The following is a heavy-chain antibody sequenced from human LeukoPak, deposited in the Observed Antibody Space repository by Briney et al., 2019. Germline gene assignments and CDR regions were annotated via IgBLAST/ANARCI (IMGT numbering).Heavy chain of an antibody. CDR2: ISWDGGST. D-gene: IGHD3-22*01. V-gene: IGHV3-43D*03. CDR1: GFTFDDYA. Sequence: PGGSLRLSCAASGFTFDDYAMHWVRQAPGKGLEWVSLISWDGGSTYYADSVKGRFTISRDNSKNSLYLQMNSLRAEDTALYYCAKEARSGYYDSSGYYGHFDYWGQGTLVTVSS. CDR3: AKEARSGYYDSSGYYGHFDY. J-gene: IGHJ4*02.